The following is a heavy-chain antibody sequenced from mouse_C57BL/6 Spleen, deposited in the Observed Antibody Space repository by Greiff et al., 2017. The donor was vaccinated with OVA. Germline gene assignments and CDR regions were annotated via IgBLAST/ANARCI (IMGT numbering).Heavy chain of an antibody. CDR3: ATGTEWYFDV. V-gene: IGHV1-80*01. CDR1: GYAFSSYW. D-gene: IGHD4-1*01. CDR2: IYPGDGDT. Sequence: VKLKQSGAELVKPGASVKISCKASGYAFSSYWMNWVKQRPGEGLEWIGQIYPGDGDTNYNGKFKGKATLTADKSSSTAYMQLSSLTSEDSAVYFCATGTEWYFDVWGTGTTVTVSS. J-gene: IGHJ1*03.